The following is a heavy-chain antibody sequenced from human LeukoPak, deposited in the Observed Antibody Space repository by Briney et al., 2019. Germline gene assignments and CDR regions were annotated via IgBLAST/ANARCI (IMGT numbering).Heavy chain of an antibody. CDR3: ARDRGSGSYYPAAYGMDV. CDR1: GGSISSGGYY. D-gene: IGHD3-10*01. V-gene: IGHV4-31*03. CDR2: IYYSGST. Sequence: SQTLSLTCTVSGGSISSGGYYWSWIRQHPGKGLEWIGYIYYSGSTYYNPSLKSRVTISVDTSKNQFSLKLSSVTAADTAVYYCARDRGSGSYYPAAYGMDVWSKGTTVTVSS. J-gene: IGHJ6*04.